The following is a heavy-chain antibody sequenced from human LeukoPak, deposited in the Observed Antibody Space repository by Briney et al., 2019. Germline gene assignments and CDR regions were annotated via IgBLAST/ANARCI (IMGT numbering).Heavy chain of an antibody. CDR1: GGSISSYY. V-gene: IGHV4-59*01. Sequence: SETLSLTCPVSGGSISSYYWSWIRQPPGKGLEWVGYIYYSGSTNYNPSLKSRVTISVDTSKNQFSLKLSSVTAADTAVYYCARSYDSSGYFVSPSYFDYWGQGTLVTVSS. D-gene: IGHD3-22*01. CDR2: IYYSGST. CDR3: ARSYDSSGYFVSPSYFDY. J-gene: IGHJ4*02.